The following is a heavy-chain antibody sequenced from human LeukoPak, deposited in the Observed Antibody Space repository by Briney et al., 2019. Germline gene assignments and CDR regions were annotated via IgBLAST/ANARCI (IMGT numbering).Heavy chain of an antibody. Sequence: GASVKVSCKASGYTFTNFDINWVRQATGQGLEWMGWMNPKTGNTGSAQKLQGRVTISGNTSISTAYMELSSLRSEDTAVYYCARGYDFWSGYYGPPTDYWGQGTLVTVSS. J-gene: IGHJ4*02. V-gene: IGHV1-8*01. D-gene: IGHD3-3*01. CDR2: MNPKTGNT. CDR3: ARGYDFWSGYYGPPTDY. CDR1: GYTFTNFD.